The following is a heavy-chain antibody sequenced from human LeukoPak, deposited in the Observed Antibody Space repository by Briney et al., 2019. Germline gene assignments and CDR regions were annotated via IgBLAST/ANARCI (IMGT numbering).Heavy chain of an antibody. Sequence: GGSLRLSCAGSGFMFSTYAMSWVRQAPGQGLEWISGIIGTGGRTYYADSVMGRFTISRDNSKNTLYLQMNSLTAEDTAVYYGAKDGIFGVDIVRFDFWGQGTVVTVSS. CDR1: GFMFSTYA. CDR2: IIGTGGRT. D-gene: IGHD3-3*01. J-gene: IGHJ4*02. CDR3: AKDGIFGVDIVRFDF. V-gene: IGHV3-23*01.